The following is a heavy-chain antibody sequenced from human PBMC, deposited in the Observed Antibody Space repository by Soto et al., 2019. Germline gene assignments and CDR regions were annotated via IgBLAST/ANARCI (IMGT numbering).Heavy chain of an antibody. J-gene: IGHJ4*02. CDR3: ATSNYDYVWGSYRYSPRFDY. D-gene: IGHD3-16*02. Sequence: SETLSLTCTVSGGSITSNNYYWAWICQPPGKGLECIGTIHYSGSTYYDASLKSRVSISVDTSKNQFSLKLSSVTAADTAVYYCATSNYDYVWGSYRYSPRFDYWGQGTLVTVSS. CDR1: GGSITSNNYY. V-gene: IGHV4-39*07. CDR2: IHYSGST.